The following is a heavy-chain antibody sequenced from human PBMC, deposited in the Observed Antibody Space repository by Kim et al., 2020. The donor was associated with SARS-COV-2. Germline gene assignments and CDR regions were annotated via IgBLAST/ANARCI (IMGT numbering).Heavy chain of an antibody. CDR1: GYTFTSYG. Sequence: ASVKVSCKASGYTFTSYGISWVRQAPGQGLEWMGWISAYNGNTNYAQKLQGRVTMTTDTSTSTAYMELRSLRSDDTAVYYCASFTPYYGSGSNPRYYYYYMDVWGKGTTVTVSS. V-gene: IGHV1-18*01. D-gene: IGHD3-10*01. CDR2: ISAYNGNT. J-gene: IGHJ6*03. CDR3: ASFTPYYGSGSNPRYYYYYMDV.